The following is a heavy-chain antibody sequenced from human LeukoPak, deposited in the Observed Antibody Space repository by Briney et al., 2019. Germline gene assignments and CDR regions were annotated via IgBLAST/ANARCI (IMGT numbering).Heavy chain of an antibody. CDR3: ATDRGSSWWLDY. D-gene: IGHD6-13*01. J-gene: IGHJ4*02. Sequence: GASVKVSCKVSGYTLTELSMHWVRQVPGKGLEWMGGFDPEDGETIYAQKFQGRVTMTEDTSTDTAYMELSSLRSEDTAVYYCATDRGSSWWLDYWGQGTLVTVSS. CDR2: FDPEDGET. V-gene: IGHV1-24*01. CDR1: GYTLTELS.